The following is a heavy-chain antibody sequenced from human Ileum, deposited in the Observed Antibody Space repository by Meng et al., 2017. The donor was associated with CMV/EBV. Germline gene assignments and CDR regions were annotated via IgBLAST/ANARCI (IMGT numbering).Heavy chain of an antibody. CDR3: TSEPPGE. D-gene: IGHD1-14*01. Sequence: QVPMRAPGPGLVKPSQTLSLPCVVSGGSVNSGNYYWGWVRQPAGKGLEWIGRIYTNGRAGYNPSLKSRVTISMDTSDNQFSLTLNSVTAADTAVYYCTSEPPGEWGRGTLVTVSS. J-gene: IGHJ4*02. CDR2: IYTNGRA. CDR1: GGSVNSGNYY. V-gene: IGHV4-61*02.